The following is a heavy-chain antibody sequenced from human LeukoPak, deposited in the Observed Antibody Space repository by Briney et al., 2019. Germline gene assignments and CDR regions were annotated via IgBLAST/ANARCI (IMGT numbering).Heavy chain of an antibody. CDR2: IRQEGSEK. V-gene: IGHV3-7*01. J-gene: IGHJ2*01. Sequence: GGSLRHSCAASGFTFSNYWMTWVRQAPGKGLEWVANIRQEGSEKHYVDSVRGRFTISRDNGKNSLYLQLNSLRDEDTAVYYCARGGRFCSGGDCYGWYFDLWGRGTLVTVSS. CDR3: ARGGRFCSGGDCYGWYFDL. D-gene: IGHD2-21*02. CDR1: GFTFSNYW.